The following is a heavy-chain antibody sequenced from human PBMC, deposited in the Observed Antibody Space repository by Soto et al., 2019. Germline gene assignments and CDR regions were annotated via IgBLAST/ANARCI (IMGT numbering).Heavy chain of an antibody. V-gene: IGHV1-18*01. D-gene: IGHD4-17*01. CDR1: GYTFTSYG. CDR3: ARLTYRGVTTPDY. Sequence: VSVKVSCKASGYTFTSYGISWARQAPGQGLEWMGWISAYNGNTNYAQKLQCRVTMTTDTSTSTAYMELRSLRSDDTAVYYCARLTYRGVTTPDYWGQGTLVTVSS. J-gene: IGHJ4*02. CDR2: ISAYNGNT.